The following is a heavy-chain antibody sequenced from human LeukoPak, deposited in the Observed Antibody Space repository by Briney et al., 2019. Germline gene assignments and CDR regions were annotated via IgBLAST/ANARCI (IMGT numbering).Heavy chain of an antibody. CDR2: IRISSNTI. D-gene: IGHD3-10*01. V-gene: IGHV3-48*02. CDR3: ARERYFGSGRPAGSDY. CDR1: GSTLITFA. J-gene: IGHJ4*02. Sequence: GGSRRLSCEPLGSTLITFARNWVRQPPGKGLNWLSYIRISSNTIYYADSVKGRFTISRDNAKDSLYLQMNSLRDEDTAVYYCARERYFGSGRPAGSDYWGQGTLVTVSS.